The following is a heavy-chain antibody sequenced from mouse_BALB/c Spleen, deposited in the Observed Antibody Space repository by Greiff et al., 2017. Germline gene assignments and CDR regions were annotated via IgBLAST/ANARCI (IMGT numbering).Heavy chain of an antibody. J-gene: IGHJ2*01. CDR2: INPSTGYT. Sequence: VQRVESGAELAKPGASVKMSCKASGYTFTSYWMHWVKQRPGQGLEWIGYINPSTGYTEYNQKFKDKATLTADKSSSTAYMQLSSLTSEDSAVYYCARSRQLGLRIDYWGQGTTLTVAS. V-gene: IGHV1-7*01. CDR1: GYTFTSYW. CDR3: ARSRQLGLRIDY. D-gene: IGHD3-2*01.